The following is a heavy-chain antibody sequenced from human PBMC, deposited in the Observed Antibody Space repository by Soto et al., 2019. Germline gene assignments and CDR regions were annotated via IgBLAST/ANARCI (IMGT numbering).Heavy chain of an antibody. CDR1: GGSISSGDYS. CDR3: ARGRGYCSGGSCYPGAWFDP. J-gene: IGHJ5*02. V-gene: IGHV4-30-2*01. Sequence: QLQLQESGSGLVKPSQTLSLTCAVSGGSISSGDYSWSWIRQPPGKGLEWIGYIYHSGSTYYNPSLKSRVTITVDRSKNQFFLKLSSVTAADTAVYYCARGRGYCSGGSCYPGAWFDPWGQGTLVIVSS. D-gene: IGHD2-15*01. CDR2: IYHSGST.